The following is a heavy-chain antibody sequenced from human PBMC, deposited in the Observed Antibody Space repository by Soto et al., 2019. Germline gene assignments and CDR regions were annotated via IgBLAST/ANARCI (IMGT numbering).Heavy chain of an antibody. Sequence: EVQLVESGGGLVQPGGSLGLSCAASGFTFSTYWMSWVRQAPGKGLEWVANIKPDGSETSYIDSVRGRFTISRDNAKNSLHLEMNSLGAEDTAVYYCARAAVAGAGDYWGQGTLVTVSS. D-gene: IGHD6-19*01. V-gene: IGHV3-7*01. CDR1: GFTFSTYW. CDR3: ARAAVAGAGDY. J-gene: IGHJ4*02. CDR2: IKPDGSET.